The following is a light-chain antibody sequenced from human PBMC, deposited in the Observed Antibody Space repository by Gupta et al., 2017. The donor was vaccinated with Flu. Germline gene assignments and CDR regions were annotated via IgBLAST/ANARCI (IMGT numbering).Light chain of an antibody. V-gene: IGLV1-47*01. CDR2: RNN. CDR3: AAWDDSLSGPSVV. CDR1: SSNIGSNY. J-gene: IGLJ2*01. Sequence: QSVLTQPPSSSGTPGQRVTIPFSGSSSNIGSNYVYWYQQLPGTAPKLLIYRNNQRPSGVPDRFSGSKSGTSASLAISGLRSEDEADYYCAAWDDSLSGPSVVFGGGTKLTVL.